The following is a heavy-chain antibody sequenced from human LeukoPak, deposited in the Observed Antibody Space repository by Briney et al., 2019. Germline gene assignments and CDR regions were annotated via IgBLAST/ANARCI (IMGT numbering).Heavy chain of an antibody. CDR2: INHSGST. D-gene: IGHD2-15*01. CDR1: GGSFSGYY. Sequence: PSETLSLTCAVYGGSFSGYYWSWIRQPPGKGLKWIGEINHSGSTNYNPSLKSRVTISVDTSKNHFSLKLSSVTAADTAVYYCASQNRAYCSGGSCYSGYYYYYYYMDVWGKGTTVTVSS. J-gene: IGHJ6*03. CDR3: ASQNRAYCSGGSCYSGYYYYYYYMDV. V-gene: IGHV4-34*01.